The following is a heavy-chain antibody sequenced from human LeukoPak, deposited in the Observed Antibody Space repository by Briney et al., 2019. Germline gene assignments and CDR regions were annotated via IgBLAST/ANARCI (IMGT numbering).Heavy chain of an antibody. CDR2: IGTAGDT. D-gene: IGHD6-19*01. Sequence: PGGSLRLSCAASGFTFSSYDMHWVRQVTGKGLEWVSGIGTAGDTYYPGSVKGRFTISRENAKNSLYLQMNSLRAGDTAVYYCAREALAVAGTDDGFDIWGQGTMVTVSS. CDR3: AREALAVAGTDDGFDI. V-gene: IGHV3-13*01. J-gene: IGHJ3*02. CDR1: GFTFSSYD.